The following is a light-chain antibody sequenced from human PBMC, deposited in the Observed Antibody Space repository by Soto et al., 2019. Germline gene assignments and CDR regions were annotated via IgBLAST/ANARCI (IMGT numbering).Light chain of an antibody. V-gene: IGKV3-15*01. Sequence: EIVMTQSPASLSVSPGDGATLSCRASQSVASNVAWYQQKPGQGPRLLIHGASTRAAGVPARFSGSGSATDFTLPISSLQAEDFAVYYCQQYHNWPPQYTFGQGTKLQIK. CDR2: GAS. CDR3: QQYHNWPPQYT. CDR1: QSVASN. J-gene: IGKJ2*01.